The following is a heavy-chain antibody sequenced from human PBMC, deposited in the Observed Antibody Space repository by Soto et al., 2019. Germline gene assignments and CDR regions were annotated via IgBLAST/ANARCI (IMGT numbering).Heavy chain of an antibody. D-gene: IGHD6-13*01. V-gene: IGHV4-59*01. CDR1: GGSISSYY. Sequence: SDTLSLTCTVSGGSISSYYWSWIRQPPGKGLEWIGYIYYSGSTNYNPSLKSRVTISVDTSKNQFSLKLSSVTAADTAVYYCARGIAAFGMDVWGQGTTVTAP. CDR3: ARGIAAFGMDV. CDR2: IYYSGST. J-gene: IGHJ6*02.